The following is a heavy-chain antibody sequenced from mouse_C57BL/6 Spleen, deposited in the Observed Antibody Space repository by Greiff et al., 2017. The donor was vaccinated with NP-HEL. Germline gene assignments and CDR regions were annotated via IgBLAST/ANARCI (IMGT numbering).Heavy chain of an antibody. CDR2: INPSTGGT. CDR3: ARDYYGSTLYYAMGD. J-gene: IGHJ4*01. Sequence: EVQLQQSGPELVKPGASVKISCKASGYSFTGYYMNWVKQSPEKSLEWIGEINPSTGGTTYNQKFKAKATLTVDKSSSTAYMQLKSLTSEDSAVYYCARDYYGSTLYYAMGDWGQGTSVTVSS. D-gene: IGHD1-1*01. V-gene: IGHV1-42*01. CDR1: GYSFTGYY.